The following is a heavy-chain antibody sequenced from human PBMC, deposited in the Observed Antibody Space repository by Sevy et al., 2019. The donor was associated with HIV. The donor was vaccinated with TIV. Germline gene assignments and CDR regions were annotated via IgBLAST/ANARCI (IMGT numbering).Heavy chain of an antibody. Sequence: SETLSLTCTVSGGSVSSGSYYWSWIRQPPGKGLEWIGYLYYSGSTNYNPSLKSRVTISVDTSKNQFSLKLSSVTAADPAVYYCAREVETYYDFWSGYYSSVWFDPWGQGTLVTVSS. J-gene: IGHJ5*02. D-gene: IGHD3-3*01. CDR2: LYYSGST. V-gene: IGHV4-61*01. CDR1: GGSVSSGSYY. CDR3: AREVETYYDFWSGYYSSVWFDP.